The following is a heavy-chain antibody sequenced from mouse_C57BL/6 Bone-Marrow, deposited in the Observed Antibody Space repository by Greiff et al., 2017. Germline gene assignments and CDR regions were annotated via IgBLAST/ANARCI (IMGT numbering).Heavy chain of an antibody. CDR3: ARRYYGSRGTWFAY. D-gene: IGHD1-1*01. J-gene: IGHJ3*01. Sequence: VQLQQSGAELVKPGASVKLSCKASGYTFTSYWMHWVKQRPGQGLEWIGMIHPNSGSTNYNEKFKSKATLPVDKSSSTAYMQRSSLTSEDSAVYYCARRYYGSRGTWFAYGGQGTLVTVSA. CDR2: IHPNSGST. CDR1: GYTFTSYW. V-gene: IGHV1-64*01.